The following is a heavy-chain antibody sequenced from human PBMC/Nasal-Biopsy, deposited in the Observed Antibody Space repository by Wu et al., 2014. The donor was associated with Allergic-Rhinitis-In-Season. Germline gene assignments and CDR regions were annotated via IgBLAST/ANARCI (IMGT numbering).Heavy chain of an antibody. CDR3: ARTRGDFWSGYRIDY. CDR2: IDYSGST. V-gene: IGHV4-59*11. CDR1: GASITSHY. D-gene: IGHD3-3*01. Sequence: TLSLTCTVSGASITSHYWSWVRQPPGKGLEWIGYIDYSGSTNYNPSLKSRVAISINTSKNQFSLKLTSVTAADTAVFYCARTRGDFWSGYRIDYWGQGTLVTVSS. J-gene: IGHJ4*02.